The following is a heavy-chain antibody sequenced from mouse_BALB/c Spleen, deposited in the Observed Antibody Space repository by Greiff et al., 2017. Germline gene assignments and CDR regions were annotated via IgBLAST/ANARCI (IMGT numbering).Heavy chain of an antibody. CDR1: GYTFTSYW. CDR2: IYPSDSYT. D-gene: IGHD2-10*02. V-gene: IGHV1-69*02. Sequence: VQLQQPGAELVRPGASVKLSCKASGYTFTSYWINWVKQRPGQGLEWIGNIYPSDSYTNYNQKFKDKATLTVDKSSSTAYMQLSSPTSEDSAVYYCTRSSYGNYSFAYWGQGTLVTVSA. CDR3: TRSSYGNYSFAY. J-gene: IGHJ3*01.